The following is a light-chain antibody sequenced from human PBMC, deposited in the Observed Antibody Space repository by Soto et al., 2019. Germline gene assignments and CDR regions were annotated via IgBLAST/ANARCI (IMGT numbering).Light chain of an antibody. CDR3: QGLDDYPIT. CDR1: QGIDSY. V-gene: IGKV1-9*01. Sequence: DIQLPQSPSLLSASVGDRVTITCRASQGIDSYLAWHQQKPGKAPKFLIYAASTLRGGVPSRFSGSGSGTEFTLTISSLQPEDFATYYCQGLDDYPITFGQGTRLEIK. CDR2: AAS. J-gene: IGKJ5*01.